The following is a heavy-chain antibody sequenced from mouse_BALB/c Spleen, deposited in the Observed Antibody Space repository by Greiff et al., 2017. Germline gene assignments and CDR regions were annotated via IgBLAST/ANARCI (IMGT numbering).Heavy chain of an antibody. CDR3: ARWYYGNFFDY. CDR1: GYTFTSYW. J-gene: IGHJ2*01. Sequence: QVHVKQSGAELAKPGASVKMSCKASGYTFTSYWMHWVKQRPGQGLEWIGYINPSTGYTEYNQKFKDKATLTADKSSSTAYMQLSSLTSEDSAVYYCARWYYGNFFDYWGQGTTLTVSS. CDR2: INPSTGYT. D-gene: IGHD2-1*01. V-gene: IGHV1-7*01.